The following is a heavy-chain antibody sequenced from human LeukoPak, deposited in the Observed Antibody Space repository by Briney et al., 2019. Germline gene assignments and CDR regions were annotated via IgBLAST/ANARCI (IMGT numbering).Heavy chain of an antibody. D-gene: IGHD1-26*01. CDR3: ARIKVGATADY. CDR2: IDYTGDT. Sequence: RPSETLSLTCTVSGGSISSYYWTWIRQPPGKGLEWIGFIDYTGDTNYSPSLKSRVTISVDTSKNQFSLKLTSVTAADTAVYYCARIKVGATADYWGQGALVTVSS. J-gene: IGHJ4*02. CDR1: GGSISSYY. V-gene: IGHV4-59*01.